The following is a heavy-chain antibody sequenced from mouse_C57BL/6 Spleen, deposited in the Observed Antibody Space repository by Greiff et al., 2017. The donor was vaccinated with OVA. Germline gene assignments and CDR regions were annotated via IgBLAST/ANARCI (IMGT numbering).Heavy chain of an antibody. V-gene: IGHV5-4*01. D-gene: IGHD2-4*01. CDR1: GFTFSSYA. Sequence: EVQVVESGGGLVKPGGSLKLSCAASGFTFSSYAMSWVRQTPEKRLEWVATISDGGSYTYYPDNVKGRFTISRDNAKNNLYLQMSHLKSEDTAMYYCAREGIYYDYDYDAMDYWGQGTSVTVSS. CDR2: ISDGGSYT. CDR3: AREGIYYDYDYDAMDY. J-gene: IGHJ4*01.